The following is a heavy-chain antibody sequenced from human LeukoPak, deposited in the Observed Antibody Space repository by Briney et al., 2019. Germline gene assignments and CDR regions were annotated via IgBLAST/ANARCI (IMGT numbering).Heavy chain of an antibody. J-gene: IGHJ4*02. CDR3: ASTMITFGGVIARFDY. Sequence: PVGSLRLSCAASGFTFSSYAMSWVRQAPGKGLEWVSAISGSGGSTYYADSVKGRFTISRDNSKNTLYLQMNSLRAEDTAVYYCASTMITFGGVIARFDYWGQGTLVTVSS. D-gene: IGHD3-16*02. CDR1: GFTFSSYA. CDR2: ISGSGGST. V-gene: IGHV3-23*01.